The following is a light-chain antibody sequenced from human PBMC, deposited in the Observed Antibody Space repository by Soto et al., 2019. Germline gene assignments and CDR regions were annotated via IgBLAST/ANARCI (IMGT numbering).Light chain of an antibody. Sequence: QSVLAQPASVSGSPGQSISISCTGSSSDIGTYNFVSWYQQHPGKAPKLLIFGVTNRPSGISDRFSGSKSGDTASLTNSGLQTEDEADYYCSSYTSSNSLVFGTGTKLTVL. CDR1: SSDIGTYNF. V-gene: IGLV2-14*01. CDR3: SSYTSSNSLV. CDR2: GVT. J-gene: IGLJ1*01.